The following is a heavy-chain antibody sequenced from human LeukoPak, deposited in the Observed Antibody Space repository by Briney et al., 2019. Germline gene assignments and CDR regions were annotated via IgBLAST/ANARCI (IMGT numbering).Heavy chain of an antibody. CDR2: IYYSGST. CDR1: GGSISSGGYY. D-gene: IGHD3-10*01. V-gene: IGHV4-31*03. CDR3: ARMGITMVRGVIVSGMDV. Sequence: PSETLSLTCTVSGGSISSGGYYWSWIRQHPGKGLEWIGYIYYSGSTYYNPSLKSRVTISVDTSKNQFSLKLSSVTAADTAVYYCARMGITMVRGVIVSGMDVWGQGTTVTVSS. J-gene: IGHJ6*02.